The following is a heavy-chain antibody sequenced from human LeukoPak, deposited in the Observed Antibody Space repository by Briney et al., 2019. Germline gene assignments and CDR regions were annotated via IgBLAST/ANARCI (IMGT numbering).Heavy chain of an antibody. CDR1: GDTFTTYG. Sequence: ASVNVSCKASGDTFTTYGITWVRQAPGQGLEWMGWISGYNGNTEYTQKFQGRVAMTRDTSTSTAYMELRSLRSDDTAVYYCARGLSCSGNTCYAAHFDSWGQGTLVTVSS. J-gene: IGHJ4*02. V-gene: IGHV1-18*01. CDR2: ISGYNGNT. CDR3: ARGLSCSGNTCYAAHFDS. D-gene: IGHD2-15*01.